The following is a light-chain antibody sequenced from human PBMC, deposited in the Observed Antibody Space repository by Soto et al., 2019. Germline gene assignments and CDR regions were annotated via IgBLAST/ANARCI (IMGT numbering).Light chain of an antibody. Sequence: EIVMTQSPATLSVSPGERVTLSCRASQSVTSRLAWYQQKPGQAPRLLIYGASTRATGIPARFSGSGSGTEFTLTISSLQSEDFAVYYCQPYHHRWTF. J-gene: IGKJ1*01. CDR1: QSVTSR. V-gene: IGKV3-15*01. CDR2: GAS. CDR3: QPYHHRWT.